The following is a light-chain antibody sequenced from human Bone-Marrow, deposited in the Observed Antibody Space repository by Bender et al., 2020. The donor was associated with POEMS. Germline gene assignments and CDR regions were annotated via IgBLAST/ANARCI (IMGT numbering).Light chain of an antibody. J-gene: IGLJ3*02. CDR2: EDN. Sequence: SYVLTQTPSVPVAPGKTARITCGGNNIGEKSVHWYQLKPGQAPVLVIYEDNKRPSGIPERFSGSNSETMATLTLSGAQVEDEADYYCYSSDSSGYMGLFGGGTKLTVL. CDR1: IGEKS. V-gene: IGLV3-10*01. CDR3: YSSDSSGYMGL.